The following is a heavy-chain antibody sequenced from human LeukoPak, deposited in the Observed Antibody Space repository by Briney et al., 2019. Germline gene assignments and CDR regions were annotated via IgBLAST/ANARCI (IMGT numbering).Heavy chain of an antibody. CDR3: ARGSRTFDY. J-gene: IGHJ4*02. D-gene: IGHD2-2*01. V-gene: IGHV3-21*01. Sequence: GGSLRLSCAASGFPFSSYSMKWVRQAPGKGLEWVSSISSSSSYIYYADSVKGRFTISRDNAKNSLYLQMNSLRAEDTAVYYCARGSRTFDYWGQGTLVTVSS. CDR1: GFPFSSYS. CDR2: ISSSSSYI.